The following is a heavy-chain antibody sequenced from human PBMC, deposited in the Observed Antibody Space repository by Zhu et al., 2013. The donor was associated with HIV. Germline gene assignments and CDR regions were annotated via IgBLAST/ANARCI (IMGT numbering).Heavy chain of an antibody. CDR3: ARAGSGYCSSTSCYTSAFDI. CDR2: ISAYNGNT. V-gene: IGHV1-18*01. J-gene: IGHJ3*02. Sequence: QVQLVQSGAEVKKPGASVKVSCKASGYTFTSYGISWVRQAPGQGLEWMGWISAYNGNTNYAQKLQGRVTMTTDTSTSTAYMELRSLRSDDTAVYYCARAGSGYCSSTSCYTSAFDIWGQGTMVTVLF. D-gene: IGHD2-2*02. CDR1: GYTFTSYG.